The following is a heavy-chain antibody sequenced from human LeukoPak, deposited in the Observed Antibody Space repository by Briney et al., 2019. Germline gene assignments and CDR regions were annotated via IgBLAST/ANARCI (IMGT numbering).Heavy chain of an antibody. CDR3: ARGRDVLLWFGESTDFDY. CDR2: SSSGSTI. Sequence: PVQPLDSPSVSSSGSTIYYADSVKGRFTISRDNAKNTLYLQMNSLRAEDTAVYYCARGRDVLLWFGESTDFDYWGQGTLVTVSS. J-gene: IGHJ4*02. V-gene: IGHV3-69-1*01. D-gene: IGHD3-10*01.